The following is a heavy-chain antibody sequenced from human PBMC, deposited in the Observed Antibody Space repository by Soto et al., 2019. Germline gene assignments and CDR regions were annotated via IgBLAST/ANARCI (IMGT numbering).Heavy chain of an antibody. CDR1: TFTFKDYS. Sequence: GGSLRLSCTASTFTFKDYSMTWIRQAPGKGLEWISYISNRGTYTHYADSVNGRFTISRDNAKNSVYLHMNSLSAEDTALYYCARAAGSPLYNFDSWGQGTQVTVSS. CDR3: ARAAGSPLYNFDS. D-gene: IGHD6-25*01. V-gene: IGHV3-11*06. J-gene: IGHJ4*02. CDR2: ISNRGTYT.